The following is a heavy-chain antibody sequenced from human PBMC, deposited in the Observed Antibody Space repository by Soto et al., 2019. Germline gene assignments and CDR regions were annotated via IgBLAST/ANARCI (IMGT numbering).Heavy chain of an antibody. V-gene: IGHV1-69*12. CDR3: ARGHIEAAGSEGDYYSYYGMDV. CDR1: GGTFSSYA. D-gene: IGHD6-13*01. Sequence: QVQLVQSGAEVKKPGSSVKVSCKASGGTFSSYAISWVRQAPGQGLEWMGGIIPIFGTANYAQKFQDRVTITAXXXTXXAYMELGSLRSEDTAVYYCARGHIEAAGSEGDYYSYYGMDVWGQGATVTVSS. J-gene: IGHJ6*02. CDR2: IIPIFGTA.